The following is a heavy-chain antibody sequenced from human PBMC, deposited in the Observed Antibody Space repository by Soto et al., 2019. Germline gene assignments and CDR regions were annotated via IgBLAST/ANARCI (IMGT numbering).Heavy chain of an antibody. J-gene: IGHJ4*02. D-gene: IGHD5-18*01. CDR1: GFTFKSYT. V-gene: IGHV3-30-3*01. CDR2: ISYDGSNK. Sequence: QVQLVESGGGVVQPGRSLRLSCAASGFTFKSYTMHWVRQAPGKGLEWVAVISYDGSNKDYTDSVKGRFTISRDNSKNTLYLEMNSLRAEDTAVYSCARDHAMVVPVLYYFDCWGQGALVTVS. CDR3: ARDHAMVVPVLYYFDC.